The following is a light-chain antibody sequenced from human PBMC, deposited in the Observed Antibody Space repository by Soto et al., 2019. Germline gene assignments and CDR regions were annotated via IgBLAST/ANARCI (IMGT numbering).Light chain of an antibody. CDR3: QQFDSSRIYS. CDR1: QSVTSTY. Sequence: ILLTQSTGTLSLSPGETATLSCGASQSVTSTYLAWYQQRPGQSPRLIIYGGSTRATGFPDRFSGGGSGTDFTLTISRLEPEDSAVYYCHCQQFDSSRIYSFGQGTKLEI. V-gene: IGKV3-20*01. J-gene: IGKJ2*03. CDR2: GGS.